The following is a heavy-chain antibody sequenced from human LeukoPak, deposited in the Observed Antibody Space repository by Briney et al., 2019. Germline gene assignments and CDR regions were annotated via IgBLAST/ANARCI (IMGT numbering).Heavy chain of an antibody. J-gene: IGHJ5*02. V-gene: IGHV3-30*02. CDR3: AKVSRLYGSAPFDP. CDR1: GFTLSSYC. D-gene: IGHD3-10*01. Sequence: GGSLRLSCAASGFTLSSYCMRWVRHAPGRGRGWVAFIRYDGSNKYYADSVKGRFTISRDTSKNTLYLQMNSLRAEDTAVYYCAKVSRLYGSAPFDPWGQGTLVTVSS. CDR2: IRYDGSNK.